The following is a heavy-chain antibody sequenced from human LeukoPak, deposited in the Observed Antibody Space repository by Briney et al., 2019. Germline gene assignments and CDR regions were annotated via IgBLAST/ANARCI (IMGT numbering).Heavy chain of an antibody. CDR1: GYTFTSYD. V-gene: IGHV1-18*01. Sequence: WASVKVSCKASGYTFTSYDINWVRQATGQGLEWMGWISAYNGNTNYAQKLQGRVTMTTDTSTSTAYMELRSLRSDDTAVYYCARDQEVGATVFDYWGQGTLVTVSS. CDR3: ARDQEVGATVFDY. D-gene: IGHD1-26*01. CDR2: ISAYNGNT. J-gene: IGHJ4*02.